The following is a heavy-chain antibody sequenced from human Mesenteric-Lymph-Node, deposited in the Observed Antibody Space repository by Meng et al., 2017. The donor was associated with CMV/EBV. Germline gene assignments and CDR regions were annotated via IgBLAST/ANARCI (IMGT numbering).Heavy chain of an antibody. J-gene: IGHJ6*02. CDR3: ARVSITGTKNVMDV. D-gene: IGHD1-7*01. V-gene: IGHV3-11*01. CDR2: ISTIGSII. CDR1: GFTFSDYY. Sequence: GESLKISCAASGFTFSDYYMSWIRQAPGKGLEWVSYISTIGSIIYYADSVKGRFTISRDNAKNSLYLQMNSLRAEDTAVYYCARVSITGTKNVMDVWGQGTTVTVS.